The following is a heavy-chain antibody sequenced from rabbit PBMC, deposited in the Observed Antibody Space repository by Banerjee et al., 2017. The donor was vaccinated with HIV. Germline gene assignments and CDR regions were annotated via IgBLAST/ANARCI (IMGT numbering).Heavy chain of an antibody. CDR3: ARDTGSSFSSYGMDL. CDR1: RFDVSNYG. V-gene: IGHV1S39*01. D-gene: IGHD8-1*01. J-gene: IGHJ6*01. CDR2: IEPIFGNT. Sequence: QEQLVESGGGLVQPGGSLKLSCKASRFDVSNYGMSWVRQAPGKGLEWIGYIEPIFGNTYYANWAKGRFTCSKTSSTTVTLQMTSLTVADTATYFCARDTGSSFSSYGMDLWGPGTLVTVS.